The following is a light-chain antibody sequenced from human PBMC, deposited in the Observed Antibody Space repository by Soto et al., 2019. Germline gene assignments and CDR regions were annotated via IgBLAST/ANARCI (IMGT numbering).Light chain of an antibody. J-gene: IGLJ2*01. V-gene: IGLV6-57*04. CDR3: HSYDRDNVI. Sequence: NFMLTQPHSVSESPGKTVTISCTRSSGSIASNYVQWYQQRPGSAPTSVIYDDNQRPSGVPDRFSGSIDSSSNSASLTISGLKTEDEDDYYCHSYDRDNVIFGGGTKVTV. CDR1: SGSIASNY. CDR2: DDN.